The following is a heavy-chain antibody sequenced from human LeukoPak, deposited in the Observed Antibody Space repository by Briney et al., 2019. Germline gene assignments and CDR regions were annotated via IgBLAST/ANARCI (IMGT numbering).Heavy chain of an antibody. Sequence: ASVKVSCKASGYTFTSYYMHWVRHAPGQGLEWMGIINPSGGSTSYAQKFQGRVTITADESTSTAYMELSSLRSEDTAVYYCARAYDSSGYHLYWGQGTLVTVSS. CDR1: GYTFTSYY. J-gene: IGHJ4*02. CDR2: INPSGGST. V-gene: IGHV1-46*01. CDR3: ARAYDSSGYHLY. D-gene: IGHD3-22*01.